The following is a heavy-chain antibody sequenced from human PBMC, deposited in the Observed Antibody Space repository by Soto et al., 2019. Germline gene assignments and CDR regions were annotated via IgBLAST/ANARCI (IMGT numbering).Heavy chain of an antibody. CDR1: GGSFSGYY. CDR3: ARHNYDSSGTAVDV. CDR2: IDHSGST. V-gene: IGHV4-34*01. D-gene: IGHD3-22*01. Sequence: SETLSLTCEVYGGSFSGYYWTWIRQPPGKGLEWIGEIDHSGSTKYNPSLKSRVTISVDTSKNQFSLKLSSVTAADTAVYYCARHNYDSSGTAVDVWGQGTTVTVSS. J-gene: IGHJ6*02.